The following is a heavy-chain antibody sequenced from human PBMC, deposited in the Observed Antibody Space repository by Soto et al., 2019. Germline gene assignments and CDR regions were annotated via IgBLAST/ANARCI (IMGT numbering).Heavy chain of an antibody. J-gene: IGHJ6*02. D-gene: IGHD2-2*01. V-gene: IGHV1-18*01. CDR2: ISAYNGNT. CDR1: GYTFTSYG. Sequence: GASVKVSCKASGYTFTSYGISWVRQAPGQGLEWMGWISAYNGNTNYAQKLQGRVTMTTDTSTSTAYMELRSLRSDDTAVYYCARLVLVPAAIHYYYYGMDVWGQGTTVTVSS. CDR3: ARLVLVPAAIHYYYYGMDV.